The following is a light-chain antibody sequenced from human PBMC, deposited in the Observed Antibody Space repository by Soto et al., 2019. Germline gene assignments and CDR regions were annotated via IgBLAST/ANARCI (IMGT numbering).Light chain of an antibody. CDR1: QSISSY. CDR3: QQSNITPWT. J-gene: IGKJ1*01. V-gene: IGKV1-39*01. CDR2: AAS. Sequence: DIQMTQSPSSLSASVGDRVTITCRASQSISSYLNWYQQKPGKAPKLLIYAASSLQSGVPSRFSGSGSGTDFTLTISSLQHEDFASYYCQQSNITPWTFGQGTKVEVK.